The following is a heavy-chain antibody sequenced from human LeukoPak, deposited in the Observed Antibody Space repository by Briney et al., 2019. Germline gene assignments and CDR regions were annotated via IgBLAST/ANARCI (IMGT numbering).Heavy chain of an antibody. D-gene: IGHD4-23*01. CDR2: INQTGSEK. CDR3: ARGARKADDYGGFDY. CDR1: GFTFSSYW. V-gene: IGHV3-7*01. Sequence: GGSLRLSCAASGFTFSSYWMSRVRQAPGKGLEWVANINQTGSEKYFVDSVKGRFTISRDNAKNSLYLQMNSLRAEDTAVYYCARGARKADDYGGFDYWGQGTLVTVSS. J-gene: IGHJ4*02.